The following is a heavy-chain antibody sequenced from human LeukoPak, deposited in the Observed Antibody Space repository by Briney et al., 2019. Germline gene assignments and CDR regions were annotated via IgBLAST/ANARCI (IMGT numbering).Heavy chain of an antibody. Sequence: ASVKVSCKASGYTFTSYGISGVRQAPGQGLECMGWISAYNGNTNYAQKLQGRVTMTTDTSTSTAYMELRSLRSDDTAVYYCARVAPRITMIVVVTPNWFDPWGQGTLVTVSS. J-gene: IGHJ5*02. D-gene: IGHD3-22*01. CDR3: ARVAPRITMIVVVTPNWFDP. CDR1: GYTFTSYG. CDR2: ISAYNGNT. V-gene: IGHV1-18*01.